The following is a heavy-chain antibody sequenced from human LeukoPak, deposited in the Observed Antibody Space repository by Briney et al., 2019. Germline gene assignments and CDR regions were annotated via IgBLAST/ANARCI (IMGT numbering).Heavy chain of an antibody. D-gene: IGHD3-22*01. CDR2: ISGSGGST. V-gene: IGHV3-23*01. CDR3: AKTSYYYDSSGYYYGYYFDY. CDR1: GFTFSSYA. J-gene: IGHJ4*02. Sequence: LGGSLRLSCAASGFTFSSYAMSWVRQAPGKGLEWVSAISGSGGSTYYADSVKGRFTISRDNSKNTLYLQMNSLRAEDTAVYYCAKTSYYYDSSGYYYGYYFDYWGQGTLVTVSS.